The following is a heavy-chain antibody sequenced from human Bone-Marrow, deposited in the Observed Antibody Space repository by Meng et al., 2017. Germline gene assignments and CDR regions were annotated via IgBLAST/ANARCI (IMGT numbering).Heavy chain of an antibody. CDR3: ARERGKWLRFGPFDY. Sequence: LRLQQWGAGLLKPSETLSLTCAVYGGSFSDYYWSWIRQPPGKGLEWIGEINHSGSTNYNPSLKSRATISVDTSKNQFSLKLSSVTAADTAVYYCARERGKWLRFGPFDYWGQGTLVTVSS. CDR1: GGSFSDYY. J-gene: IGHJ4*02. V-gene: IGHV4-34*01. D-gene: IGHD5-12*01. CDR2: INHSGST.